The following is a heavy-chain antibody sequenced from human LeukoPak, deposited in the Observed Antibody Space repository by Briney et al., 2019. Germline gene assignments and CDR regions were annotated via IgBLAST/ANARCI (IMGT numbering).Heavy chain of an antibody. D-gene: IGHD2-15*01. Sequence: GESLKISCKGSGYCFTSYWIGWVRQMPGKGLEWMGIIYPGDSDTRYSPPFQGQVTISADKSISTAYLQWSSLKASDTAMYYCARQSRQYCSGGSCYSGSDYWGQGTLVTVSS. CDR3: ARQSRQYCSGGSCYSGSDY. V-gene: IGHV5-51*01. J-gene: IGHJ4*02. CDR1: GYCFTSYW. CDR2: IYPGDSDT.